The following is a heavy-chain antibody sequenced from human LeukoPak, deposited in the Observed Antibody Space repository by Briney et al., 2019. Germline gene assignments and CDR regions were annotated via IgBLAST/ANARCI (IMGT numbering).Heavy chain of an antibody. Sequence: AASVKVSCKASGGTFSSYAISWVRQAPGQGLEWMGGIIPIFGTANYAQKFQGRVTITTDESTSTAYMELSSLRSEDTAVYYCARDRRAMVRGVLSAFDIWGQGTMVTVSS. CDR2: IIPIFGTA. V-gene: IGHV1-69*05. CDR1: GGTFSSYA. J-gene: IGHJ3*02. CDR3: ARDRRAMVRGVLSAFDI. D-gene: IGHD3-10*01.